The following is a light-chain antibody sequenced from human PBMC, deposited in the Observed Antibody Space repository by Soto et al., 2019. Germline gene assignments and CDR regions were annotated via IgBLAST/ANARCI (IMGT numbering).Light chain of an antibody. CDR1: SSDVGGYNY. CDR3: SSYTSSSTRV. V-gene: IGLV2-14*01. Sequence: QSVLTQPASVSGSPGQSITISCTGTSSDVGGYNYVSWYQQHPGKAPKLMIYEVSNRPSGVSNRFSGSKSGNTASLTISGLQAEDEADYYCSSYTSSSTRVFETGTKLTVL. J-gene: IGLJ1*01. CDR2: EVS.